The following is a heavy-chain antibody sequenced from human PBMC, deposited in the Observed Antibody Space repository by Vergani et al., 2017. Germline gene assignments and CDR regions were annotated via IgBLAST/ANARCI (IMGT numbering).Heavy chain of an antibody. Sequence: EVQLVESGGGLVQPGRSLRLSCTASGFTFGDYAMSWFRQAPGKGLEWVGFIRSKAYGGTTEYAASVKGRFTISRDDSKSIAYLQMNSLKTEDTAVYYCTRDAPYYYFWSGKLGAFDIWGQGTMVTVSS. V-gene: IGHV3-49*03. CDR1: GFTFGDYA. CDR3: TRDAPYYYFWSGKLGAFDI. CDR2: IRSKAYGGTT. J-gene: IGHJ3*02. D-gene: IGHD3-3*01.